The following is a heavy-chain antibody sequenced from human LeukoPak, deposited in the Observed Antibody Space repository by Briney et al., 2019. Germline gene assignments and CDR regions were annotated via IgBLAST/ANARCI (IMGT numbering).Heavy chain of an antibody. D-gene: IGHD1-26*01. Sequence: SQTLSLTCTVSGGSISRGGYYWSWIRQHPGKGLEWIGYIYYSGSTYYNPSLKSRVTISVDTSKNQFSQKLSSVTAADTAVYYCARDGSREPRFDYWGQGTLVTVSS. CDR3: ARDGSREPRFDY. J-gene: IGHJ4*02. CDR1: GGSISRGGYY. CDR2: IYYSGST. V-gene: IGHV4-31*03.